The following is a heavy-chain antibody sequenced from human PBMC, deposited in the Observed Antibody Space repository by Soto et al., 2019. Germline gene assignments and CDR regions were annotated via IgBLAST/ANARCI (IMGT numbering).Heavy chain of an antibody. CDR2: IRSKANNYAT. CDR1: GFTFSGSA. Sequence: EVQLVESGGGLVQPGASLKLSCAVSGFTFSGSAMHWVRQASGKGLEWVGRIRSKANNYATAYAASVKGRFTISRDDSKNTAYLQMNSLESEDTAVYYCTRGYGDYVRDYWGQGTLVTVSS. CDR3: TRGYGDYVRDY. D-gene: IGHD4-17*01. J-gene: IGHJ4*02. V-gene: IGHV3-73*01.